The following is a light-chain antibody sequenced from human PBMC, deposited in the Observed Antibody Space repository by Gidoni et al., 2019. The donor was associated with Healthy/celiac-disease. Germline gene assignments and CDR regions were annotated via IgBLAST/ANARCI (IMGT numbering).Light chain of an antibody. CDR1: SLRSDY. Sequence: SSELTQDPAVSVALGQTVRITCKGDSLRSDYASWYQQKPGQAPVLVIYGKNNRPSGIPDRFSGSSSGNTASLTITGAQAEDEADYYCNSRDSSGNLWVFGGGTKLTVL. J-gene: IGLJ3*02. CDR2: GKN. V-gene: IGLV3-19*01. CDR3: NSRDSSGNLWV.